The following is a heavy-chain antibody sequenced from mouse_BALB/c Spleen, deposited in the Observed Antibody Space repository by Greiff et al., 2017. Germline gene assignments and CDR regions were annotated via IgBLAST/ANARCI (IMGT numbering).Heavy chain of an antibody. J-gene: IGHJ2*01. V-gene: IGHV5-6-5*01. CDR1: GFTFSSYA. D-gene: IGHD2-1*01. Sequence: EVQGVESGGGLVKPGGSLKLSCAASGFTFSSYAMSWVRQTPEKRLEWVASISSGGSTYYPASVKGRFTISRDNARNILYLQMSSLRSEDTAMYYCARDNGNPDYWGQGTTLTVSS. CDR3: ARDNGNPDY. CDR2: ISSGGST.